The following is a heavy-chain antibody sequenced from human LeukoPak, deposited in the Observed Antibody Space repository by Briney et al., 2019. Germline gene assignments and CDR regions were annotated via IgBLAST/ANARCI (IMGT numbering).Heavy chain of an antibody. D-gene: IGHD3-16*02. CDR1: GFTFDDYG. CDR3: ARRESSYQNYYYYYHMDV. Sequence: VGSLRLSCEASGFTFDDYGMSWVRQAPGKGLEWVSDINWNGDSTGYADSVKGRFTISRDNAKNSLYLQMNSLRAEDTALYYCARRESSYQNYYYYYHMDVWGKGTTVTVSS. V-gene: IGHV3-20*04. J-gene: IGHJ6*03. CDR2: INWNGDST.